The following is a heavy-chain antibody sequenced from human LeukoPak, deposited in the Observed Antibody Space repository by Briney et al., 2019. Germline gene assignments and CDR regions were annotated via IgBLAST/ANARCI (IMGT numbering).Heavy chain of an antibody. CDR3: ARDTPVAVAVFDY. J-gene: IGHJ4*02. V-gene: IGHV3-23*01. Sequence: PGGSLRLSCAASGFTFSSYGTRWVRRAPGKGLEWVSGISGSGGSTYYADSVKGRFTISRDNSKNTLYLQMNSLRAEDTAVYYCARDTPVAVAVFDYWGQGTLVTVSP. CDR1: GFTFSSYG. D-gene: IGHD6-19*01. CDR2: ISGSGGST.